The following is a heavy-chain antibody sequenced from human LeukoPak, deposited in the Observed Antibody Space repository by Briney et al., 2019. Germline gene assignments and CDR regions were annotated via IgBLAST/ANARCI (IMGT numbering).Heavy chain of an antibody. J-gene: IGHJ4*02. CDR3: AKDRSYGEFDY. V-gene: IGHV3-23*01. D-gene: IGHD5-18*01. CDR2: LSGSGGST. CDR1: GFTFSSYA. Sequence: GGSLRLSCAASGFTFSSYAMSWVRQAPGKGLEWVSDLSGSGGSTYYADSVKGRFTISRDNSKNTLYLQMNSLRAEDTAVYYCAKDRSYGEFDYWGQGTLVTVSS.